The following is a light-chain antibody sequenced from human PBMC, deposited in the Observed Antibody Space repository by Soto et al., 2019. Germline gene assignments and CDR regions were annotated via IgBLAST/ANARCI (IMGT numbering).Light chain of an antibody. J-gene: IGKJ1*01. CDR2: GAS. CDR1: QSASSSY. V-gene: IGKV3-20*01. Sequence: EIVLTQSPGTLSLSPGERATLSCRASQSASSSYLAWYQQKPGQAPRLLIYGASSRATGIPDRFGGSGSGTGFTLTISRLEREDFGVYYCQRYGSSPPWTFGQGTKVEI. CDR3: QRYGSSPPWT.